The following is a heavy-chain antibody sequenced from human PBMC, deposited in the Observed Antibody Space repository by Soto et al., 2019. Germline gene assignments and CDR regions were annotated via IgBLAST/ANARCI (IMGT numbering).Heavy chain of an antibody. CDR2: INPNSGGT. J-gene: IGHJ6*02. CDR3: ARGYYDFPSHYGMDV. Sequence: EASVKGSCKASGYTFTGYYMHWWRQSPGQGLEWMGWINPNSGGTNYAQKFQGWVTMTRDTSISTAYMELSRLRSDDTAVYYCARGYYDFPSHYGMDVWGQGTTVTVSS. D-gene: IGHD3-3*01. V-gene: IGHV1-2*04. CDR1: GYTFTGYY.